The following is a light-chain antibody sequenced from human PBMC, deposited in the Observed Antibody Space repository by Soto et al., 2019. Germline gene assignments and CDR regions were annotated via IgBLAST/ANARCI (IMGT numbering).Light chain of an antibody. Sequence: DIQMTQPPSTLSASVGDRVTITCRARQSISSWLAWYQQKPGKAPKLLIYDASRLESGVPSRFSGSGSGTEFTLTISSLQPDDFATYYCQQYNSYSWTFGRGTKVETK. J-gene: IGKJ1*01. CDR1: QSISSW. CDR2: DAS. CDR3: QQYNSYSWT. V-gene: IGKV1-5*01.